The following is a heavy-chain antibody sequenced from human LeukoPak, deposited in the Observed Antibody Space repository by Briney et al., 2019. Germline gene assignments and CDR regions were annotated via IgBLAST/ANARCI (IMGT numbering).Heavy chain of an antibody. CDR2: ISGSGGST. CDR3: AKDRDYYDSSGYFDY. CDR1: GFTFSSYA. V-gene: IGHV3-23*01. Sequence: GGSLRLSCAASGFTFSSYAMSWVRQAPGKGLEWVSAISGSGGSTCYADSVKGRFTISRDNSKNTLYLQMNSLRAEDTAVYYRAKDRDYYDSSGYFDYWGQGTLVTVSS. D-gene: IGHD3-22*01. J-gene: IGHJ4*02.